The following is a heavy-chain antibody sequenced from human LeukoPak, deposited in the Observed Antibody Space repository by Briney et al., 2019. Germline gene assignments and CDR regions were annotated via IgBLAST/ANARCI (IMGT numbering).Heavy chain of an antibody. V-gene: IGHV3-48*04. CDR2: ISYSSSTM. Sequence: PGGSPRLSCAASGFTLSSHWMYWVRQVPGKGLVWVSYISYSSSTMYYADSVKGRFTISRDNAKHSLYLQMNSLRAEDTAIYYCAAGRIYDSSPNAFDIWGQGTMVTVSS. CDR3: AAGRIYDSSPNAFDI. CDR1: GFTLSSHW. J-gene: IGHJ3*02. D-gene: IGHD3-22*01.